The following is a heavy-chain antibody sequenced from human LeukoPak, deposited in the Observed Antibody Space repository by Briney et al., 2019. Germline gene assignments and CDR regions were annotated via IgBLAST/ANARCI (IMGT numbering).Heavy chain of an antibody. CDR1: GGSISSYY. CDR3: ASGRVSPLFDY. CDR2: IYYSGST. V-gene: IGHV4-59*01. J-gene: IGHJ4*02. D-gene: IGHD1-26*01. Sequence: SETLSLTCTVSGGSISSYYLSWIRQPPGKGLEWIGYIYYSGSTNYNPSLKSRVTISVDTSKNQFSLKLSSVTAADTAVYYCASGRVSPLFDYWGQGTLVTVSS.